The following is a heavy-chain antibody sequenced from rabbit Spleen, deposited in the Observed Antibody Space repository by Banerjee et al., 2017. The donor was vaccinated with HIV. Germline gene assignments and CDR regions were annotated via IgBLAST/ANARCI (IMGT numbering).Heavy chain of an antibody. Sequence: QSLEESGGDLVKPGASLTLTCTASGFTLSTYWMCWVRQAPGKGLEWIGCIYTGSGSTWYASWVNGRFTISRSTSLNTVDLKMTSLTVADTATYFCARRINGYDMWGQGTLVTVS. CDR1: GFTLSTYW. J-gene: IGHJ3*01. CDR3: ARRINGYDM. D-gene: IGHD1-1*01. CDR2: IYTGSGST. V-gene: IGHV1S43*01.